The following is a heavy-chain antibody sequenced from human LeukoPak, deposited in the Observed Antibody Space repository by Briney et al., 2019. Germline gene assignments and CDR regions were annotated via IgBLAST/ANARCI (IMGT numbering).Heavy chain of an antibody. Sequence: GGSLRLSCAASGFTFSDYSMNWVRQVPGKGLEWVSSIGGGHDVEHYADSAKGRFTISRDDAKKLVFLQMNTLRVEDTAIYYCVRDLTARNYFDSWGQGTLVTVSS. J-gene: IGHJ4*02. CDR1: GFTFSDYS. CDR2: IGGGHDVE. CDR3: VRDLTARNYFDS. V-gene: IGHV3-21*01. D-gene: IGHD2-21*02.